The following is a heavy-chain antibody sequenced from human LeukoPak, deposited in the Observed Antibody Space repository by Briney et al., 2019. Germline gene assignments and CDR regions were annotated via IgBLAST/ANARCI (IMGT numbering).Heavy chain of an antibody. CDR2: IYYSGST. CDR3: ARHSGYSYGYAYYYYYYMDV. V-gene: IGHV4-39*01. D-gene: IGHD5-18*01. J-gene: IGHJ6*03. Sequence: SETLSLTCTVSGGSISSSSYYWGWIRQPPGKGLEWIGSIYYSGSTYYNPSLKSRVTISLDPSKNQFSLKLSSVTAADTAVYYCARHSGYSYGYAYYYYYYMDVWGKGTTVTVSS. CDR1: GGSISSSSYY.